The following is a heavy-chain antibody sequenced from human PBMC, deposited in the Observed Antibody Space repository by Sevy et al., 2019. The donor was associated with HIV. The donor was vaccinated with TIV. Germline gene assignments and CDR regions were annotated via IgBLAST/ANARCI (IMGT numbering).Heavy chain of an antibody. V-gene: IGHV3-7*01. J-gene: IGHJ4*02. Sequence: GGSLRLSCAASGLTFSRHWMTWVRQAPGKGLEWVANINQDGSEEFYVDPVKGRFTISRDNAKNSLHLQMISLRVEDTAMYYCASDYSWGQGTLVTVSS. CDR3: ASDYS. CDR2: INQDGSEE. CDR1: GLTFSRHW.